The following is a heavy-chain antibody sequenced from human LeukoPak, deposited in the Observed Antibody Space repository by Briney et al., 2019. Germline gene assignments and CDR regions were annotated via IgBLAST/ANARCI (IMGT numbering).Heavy chain of an antibody. CDR1: GYSISTGYY. Sequence: SETLSLTCTVSGYSISTGYYWDWIRQPPGKGLEWIGTFYHGGSTYYNPSLKSRVTISVDTSKNQFSLNLTSVTAADTAVYYCARGHNYGSGESVARAYWGQGTLVIVSS. J-gene: IGHJ4*02. CDR2: FYHGGST. D-gene: IGHD3-10*01. CDR3: ARGHNYGSGESVARAY. V-gene: IGHV4-38-2*02.